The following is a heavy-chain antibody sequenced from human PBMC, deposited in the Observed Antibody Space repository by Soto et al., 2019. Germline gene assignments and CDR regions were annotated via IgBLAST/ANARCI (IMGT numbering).Heavy chain of an antibody. CDR2: SSTYNGHT. CDR3: ARDNGDSGASLVDF. Sequence: QVQLAQSGPEVKKPGASVKVSCKASGYTFTNYGLTWVRQAPGQGLEWMGWSSTYNGHTEYAQKFQDRVTLTTDTSTSTGYMEVRRLRSDDTAIYYCARDNGDSGASLVDFWGQGTLVTVSS. J-gene: IGHJ4*02. CDR1: GYTFTNYG. V-gene: IGHV1-18*04. D-gene: IGHD2-8*01.